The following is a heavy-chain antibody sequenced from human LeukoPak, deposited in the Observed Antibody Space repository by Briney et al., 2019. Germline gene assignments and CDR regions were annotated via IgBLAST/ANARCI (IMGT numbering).Heavy chain of an antibody. V-gene: IGHV3-48*02. Sequence: GGSLRLSCAASGFTFSSYSMNWVRQAPGKGLEWVSYISGSSGTISYADSVKGRFTISRDNAKNSLYLQMNSLRDEDTAIYYCARVGSSSLNFDYWGQGTLVTVSS. CDR3: ARVGSSSLNFDY. CDR2: ISGSSGTI. J-gene: IGHJ4*02. D-gene: IGHD6-6*01. CDR1: GFTFSSYS.